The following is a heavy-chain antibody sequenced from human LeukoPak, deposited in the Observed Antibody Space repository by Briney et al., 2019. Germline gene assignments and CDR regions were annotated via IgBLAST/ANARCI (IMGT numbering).Heavy chain of an antibody. V-gene: IGHV3-30*02. CDR1: GFTFSSYG. CDR3: AKAYYYDSSGLTDPYYFDY. D-gene: IGHD3-22*01. CDR2: IRYDGSNK. Sequence: PGGSLRLSCAASGFTFSSYGMHWVRQAPGKGLEWVAFIRYDGSNKYYADSVKGRFTISRDNSKNTLYLQMNSLRAEDTAVYYCAKAYYYDSSGLTDPYYFDYWGQGTLVTVSS. J-gene: IGHJ4*02.